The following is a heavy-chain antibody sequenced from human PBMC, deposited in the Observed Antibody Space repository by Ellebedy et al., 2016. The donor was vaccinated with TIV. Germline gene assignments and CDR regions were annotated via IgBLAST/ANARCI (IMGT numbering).Heavy chain of an antibody. Sequence: SETLSLXXTVPGGSISSYYWSWIRQPPGKGLEWIGYIYYSGSTNYNPSLKSRVTISVDTSKNQFSLKLSSVTAADTAVYYCARHTDKLARRNRGFDYWGQGTLVTVSS. CDR1: GGSISSYY. J-gene: IGHJ4*02. CDR2: IYYSGST. CDR3: ARHTDKLARRNRGFDY. D-gene: IGHD6-6*01. V-gene: IGHV4-59*01.